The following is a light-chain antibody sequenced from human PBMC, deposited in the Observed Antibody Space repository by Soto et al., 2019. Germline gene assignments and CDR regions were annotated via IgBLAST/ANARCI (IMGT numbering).Light chain of an antibody. J-gene: IGLJ2*01. CDR3: SSYTISGTLVV. CDR2: EVS. CDR1: SSDIGGHNY. Sequence: QSVLTQPASVSGSPGQSITISCTGTSSDIGGHNYVSWFQQHPGKAPKLMIYEVSNRPSGVSNRFSGSKSGNTASLTISGLQAEDEADYYCSSYTISGTLVVFGGGTKLTVL. V-gene: IGLV2-14*01.